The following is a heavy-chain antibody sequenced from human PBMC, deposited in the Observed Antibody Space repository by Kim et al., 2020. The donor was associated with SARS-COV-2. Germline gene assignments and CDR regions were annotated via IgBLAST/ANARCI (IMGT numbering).Heavy chain of an antibody. J-gene: IGHJ6*02. CDR2: ISYDGSNK. Sequence: GGSLRLSCAASGFTFSSYGMHWVRQAPGKGLEWVAVISYDGSNKYYADSVKGRFTISRDNSKNTLYLQMNSLRAEDTAVYYCAKASPPKVLLWFGELPLAVLDVWGQGTTVTVSS. CDR3: AKASPPKVLLWFGELPLAVLDV. D-gene: IGHD3-10*01. CDR1: GFTFSSYG. V-gene: IGHV3-30*18.